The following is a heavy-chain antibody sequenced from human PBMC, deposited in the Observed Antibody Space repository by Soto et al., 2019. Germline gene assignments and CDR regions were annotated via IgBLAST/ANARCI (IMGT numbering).Heavy chain of an antibody. CDR1: GYSFTSYW. CDR2: IYPGDSDT. D-gene: IGHD2-15*01. CDR3: ARGYCSGGSCYAFDY. V-gene: IGHV5-51*01. Sequence: PGESLKISCKGSGYSFTSYWIGWVRQMPWKGLEWMGIIYPGDSDTRYSPSFQGQVTISADKSISTAYLQWSSLKASDTAMYYCARGYCSGGSCYAFDYWGKGTLVTVSS. J-gene: IGHJ4*02.